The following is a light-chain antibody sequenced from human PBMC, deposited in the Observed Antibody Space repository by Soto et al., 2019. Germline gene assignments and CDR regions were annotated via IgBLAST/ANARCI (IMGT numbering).Light chain of an antibody. J-gene: IGLJ1*01. V-gene: IGLV2-14*01. CDR1: GRDVGGYNY. CDR2: EVS. CDR3: SSFTSSGTRV. Sequence: QSALTQPASVSGSPGQSITISCTGTGRDVGGYNYVSWYQQHPGKAPKVMIYEVSNRPSGVSNRFSASKSGNTASLTISGLQVEDEADYYCSSFTSSGTRVFGTGTKLTVL.